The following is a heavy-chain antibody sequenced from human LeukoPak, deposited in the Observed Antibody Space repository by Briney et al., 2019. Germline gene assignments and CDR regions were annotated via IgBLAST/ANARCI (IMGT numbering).Heavy chain of an antibody. Sequence: GGFLRLSCVASGFTFTSYGIHWVRQAPGKGLEWVAVSWFAGDTKYYADSVKGRFTISRDNSKNTVYLQLNILRADDTAIYYCAKDTDDYLLDWGQGTLVTVSS. CDR1: GFTFTSYG. CDR2: SWFAGDTK. V-gene: IGHV3-30*02. CDR3: AKDTDDYLLD. D-gene: IGHD5-12*01. J-gene: IGHJ4*02.